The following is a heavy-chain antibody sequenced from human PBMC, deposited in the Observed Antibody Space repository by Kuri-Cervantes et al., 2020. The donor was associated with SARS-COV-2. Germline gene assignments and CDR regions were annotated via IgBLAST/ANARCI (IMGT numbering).Heavy chain of an antibody. CDR1: GGSISTSSYY. D-gene: IGHD3-16*01. V-gene: IGHV4-39*01. J-gene: IGHJ4*02. CDR2: MYYTGTT. Sequence: SETLSLTCTVSGGSISTSSYYWAWIRQPPGKGLEGIGRMYYTGTTNYNPSLKSRVTISVDTSKTQFSLKLSSVTAADTAGYYWASWVNWGQGTLVTVSS. CDR3: ASWVN.